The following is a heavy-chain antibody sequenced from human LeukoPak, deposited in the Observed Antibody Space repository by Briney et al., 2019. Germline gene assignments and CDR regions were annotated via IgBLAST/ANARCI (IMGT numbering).Heavy chain of an antibody. D-gene: IGHD2-21*01. CDR1: GGTFSSYA. CDR3: ASWRGEGSLDY. J-gene: IGHJ4*02. CDR2: IIPIFGTA. Sequence: SVKVSCKASGGTFSSYAISWVRQAPGQELEWMGGIIPIFGTANYAQKFQGRVTITTDESTSTAYMELSSLRSEDTAVYYCASWRGEGSLDYWGQGTLVTVSS. V-gene: IGHV1-69*05.